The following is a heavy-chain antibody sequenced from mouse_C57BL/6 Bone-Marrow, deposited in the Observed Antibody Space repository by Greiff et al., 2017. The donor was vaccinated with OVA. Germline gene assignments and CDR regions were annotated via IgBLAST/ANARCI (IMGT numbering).Heavy chain of an antibody. V-gene: IGHV1-42*01. CDR2: INPSTGGT. CDR1: GYSFTGYY. D-gene: IGHD1-1*01. CDR3: AREGTYYGSSYGYAMDD. J-gene: IGHJ4*01. Sequence: VQLKESGPELVKPGASVKISCKASGYSFTGYYMNWVKQSPEKSLEWIGEINPSTGGTTYNQKFKAKATLTVDKSSSTAYMQLKSLTSEDSAVYYCAREGTYYGSSYGYAMDDWGQGTSVTVSS.